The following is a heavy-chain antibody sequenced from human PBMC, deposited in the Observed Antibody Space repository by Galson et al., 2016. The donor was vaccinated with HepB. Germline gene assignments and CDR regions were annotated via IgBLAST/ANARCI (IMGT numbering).Heavy chain of an antibody. V-gene: IGHV3-9*01. Sequence: SLRLSCAVSGFTFDDYAMHWVRQAPGKGLEWVSAINWNGASIGYTDSVKGRFTISRDNAKNSLYLQMNSRRTEDTAFYFCTKAPYHDILIGHDWFDPWGQGTLVTVAS. CDR3: TKAPYHDILIGHDWFDP. CDR2: INWNGASI. J-gene: IGHJ5*02. D-gene: IGHD3-9*01. CDR1: GFTFDDYA.